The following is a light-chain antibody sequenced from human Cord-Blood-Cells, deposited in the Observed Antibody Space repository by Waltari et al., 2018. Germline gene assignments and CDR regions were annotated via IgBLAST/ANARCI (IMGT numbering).Light chain of an antibody. J-gene: IGLJ3*02. CDR1: SSDVGGYNY. Sequence: QSALTQPRSVSGSPGQSVTISCTGTSSDVGGYNYVSWYQQHPGKAPKLMIYDVSKRPSGGPERLSGSKSGNTASLTISGLQAEDEADYYCCSYAGSYTWVFGGGTKLTVL. V-gene: IGLV2-11*01. CDR2: DVS. CDR3: CSYAGSYTWV.